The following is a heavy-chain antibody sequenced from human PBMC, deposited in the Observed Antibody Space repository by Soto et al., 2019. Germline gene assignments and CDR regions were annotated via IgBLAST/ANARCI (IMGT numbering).Heavy chain of an antibody. CDR2: IYPGDSDT. V-gene: IGHV5-51*01. CDR1: GYSFTSYW. Sequence: GESLKISCKGSGYSFTSYWIGWVRQMPGKGLEWMGIIYPGDSDTRYSPSFQGQVTISADKSISTAYLQWSSPKASDTAMYYCARHGSGGSYLYWHFDLWGRGTLVTAPQ. J-gene: IGHJ2*01. CDR3: ARHGSGGSYLYWHFDL. D-gene: IGHD1-26*01.